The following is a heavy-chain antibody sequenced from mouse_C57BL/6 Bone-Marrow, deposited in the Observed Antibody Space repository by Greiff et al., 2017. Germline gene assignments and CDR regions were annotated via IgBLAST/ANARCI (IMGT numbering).Heavy chain of an antibody. V-gene: IGHV2-5*01. D-gene: IGHD1-1*01. Sequence: QVQLQQSGPGLVQPSQSLSITCTVSGFSLTSYGVHWVSQSPGQGLEWLGVIWRGGSTDYNEDFMSRLSITKDTSKSQVFFKMNSLQADDTAIYYCAKTYYGPNWYFDVWGTGTTVTVSS. CDR3: AKTYYGPNWYFDV. J-gene: IGHJ1*03. CDR1: GFSLTSYG. CDR2: IWRGGST.